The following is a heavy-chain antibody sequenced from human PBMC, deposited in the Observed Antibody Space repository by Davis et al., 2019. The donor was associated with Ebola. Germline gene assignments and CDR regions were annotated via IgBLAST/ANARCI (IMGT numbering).Heavy chain of an antibody. Sequence: GESLKISCAASGFTFSNAWMNWVRPAPGKGLEWVGRIKSKADGGTTDYAAPVKGRFTISRDDSKNTLYLQMNSLKTEDTVVYYCTRAFVVVVAAPDYWGQGTLVTVSS. CDR1: GFTFSNAW. CDR2: IKSKADGGTT. D-gene: IGHD2-15*01. J-gene: IGHJ4*02. CDR3: TRAFVVVVAAPDY. V-gene: IGHV3-15*07.